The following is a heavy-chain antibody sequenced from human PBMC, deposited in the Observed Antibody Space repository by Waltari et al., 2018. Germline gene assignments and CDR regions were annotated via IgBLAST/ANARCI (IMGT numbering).Heavy chain of an antibody. CDR2: IYPGDSDT. Sequence: EVQLVQSGAEVKKPGESLKISCKGSGYSFTSYWIGWVRQMPGKGLEWMGIIYPGDSDTRYSPSFQGQVTSSADKSISTAYLQWSSLKASDTAMYYCARAYYDILTGYQHYDAFDIWGQGTMVTVSS. CDR1: GYSFTSYW. CDR3: ARAYYDILTGYQHYDAFDI. D-gene: IGHD3-9*01. V-gene: IGHV5-51*03. J-gene: IGHJ3*02.